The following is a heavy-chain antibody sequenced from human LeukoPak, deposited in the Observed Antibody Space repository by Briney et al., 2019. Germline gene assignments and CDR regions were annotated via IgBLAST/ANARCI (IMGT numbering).Heavy chain of an antibody. CDR3: AKGSYYDSSGSFYFDY. CDR1: GFTFSSYA. J-gene: IGHJ4*02. V-gene: IGHV3-23*01. CDR2: ISGSGDNT. Sequence: GGSLRLYCAASGFTFSSYAMSWVRQAPGKGLEWVSGISGSGDNTYYADSVKGRFTISRDNSKNTLYVQVNSLGTEDTAAYYCAKGSYYDSSGSFYFDYWGQGTLVTVSS. D-gene: IGHD3-22*01.